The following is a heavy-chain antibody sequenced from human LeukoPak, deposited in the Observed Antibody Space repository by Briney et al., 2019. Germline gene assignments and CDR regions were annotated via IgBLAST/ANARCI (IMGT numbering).Heavy chain of an antibody. D-gene: IGHD3-16*01. CDR1: GFTLSDYY. CDR3: ASLMGDRTPGY. V-gene: IGHV3-11*04. J-gene: IGHJ4*02. CDR2: ISSSGSTI. Sequence: KSGGSLRLPCAASGFTLSDYYMSWIRQTPGKGLEWVSYISSSGSTIYYADSVKGRFTISRDNAKSSLYLQMNSLGAEDTAVYYCASLMGDRTPGYWGQGTLVTVSS.